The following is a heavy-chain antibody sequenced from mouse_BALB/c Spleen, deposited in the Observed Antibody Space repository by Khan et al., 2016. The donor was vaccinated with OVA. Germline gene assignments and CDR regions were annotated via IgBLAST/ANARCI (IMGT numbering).Heavy chain of an antibody. CDR2: IDPANGYT. V-gene: IGHV14-3*02. Sequence: IQLVQSGAELVKPGASVKLSCTTSGFNIKDTYIHWVKQRPEQGLVWIGRIDPANGYTKFDPRLRGKATITTDPSSNTAYLQLSSLTSEDTAVYYCARITCYDGSYWGQGTLVTVSS. D-gene: IGHD2-12*01. CDR3: ARITCYDGSY. J-gene: IGHJ3*01. CDR1: GFNIKDTY.